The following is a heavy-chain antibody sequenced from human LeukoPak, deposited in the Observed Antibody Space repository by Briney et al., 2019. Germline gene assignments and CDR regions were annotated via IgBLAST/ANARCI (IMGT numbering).Heavy chain of an antibody. D-gene: IGHD4-11*01. CDR3: ARRYSNYVGYYYYYMDV. CDR2: INHSGST. J-gene: IGHJ6*03. Sequence: SETLSLTCAVYGGSFSGYYWNWIRQPPGKGLEWIGEINHSGSTYYNPSLKSRLTISVDTSKNQFSLKLSSVTAADTAVYYCARRYSNYVGYYYYYMDVWGKGTTVTVSS. CDR1: GGSFSGYY. V-gene: IGHV4-34*01.